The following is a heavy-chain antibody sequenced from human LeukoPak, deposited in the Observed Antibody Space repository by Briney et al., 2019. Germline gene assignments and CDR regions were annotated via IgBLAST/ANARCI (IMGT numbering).Heavy chain of an antibody. CDR1: GYTFTSYA. D-gene: IGHD5-18*01. V-gene: IGHV1-3*01. J-gene: IGHJ3*02. Sequence: GASVKVSCKASGYTFTSYAMHWVRQAPGQRLEWMGWINAGNGNTKYSQKFQGRVTITRDTSASTAYMELRSLRSDDTAVYYCARPSNRGYSYGYAFDIWGQGTMVTVSS. CDR2: INAGNGNT. CDR3: ARPSNRGYSYGYAFDI.